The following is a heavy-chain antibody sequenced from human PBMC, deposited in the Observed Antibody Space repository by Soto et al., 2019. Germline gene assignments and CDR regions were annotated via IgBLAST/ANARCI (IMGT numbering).Heavy chain of an antibody. CDR2: ILYDGSDK. V-gene: IGHV3-30*18. CDR1: GFTFISYG. J-gene: IGHJ4*02. D-gene: IGHD3-10*01. Sequence: GGSLRVSCAASGFTFISYGMHWVRQAPGKGLEWVTGILYDGSDKYYADSVKGRFTISRENSKNTLYLQMNSLRTEDSAVYYCAKAGGGFGDFVHHWGQGTPVTVSS. CDR3: AKAGGGFGDFVHH.